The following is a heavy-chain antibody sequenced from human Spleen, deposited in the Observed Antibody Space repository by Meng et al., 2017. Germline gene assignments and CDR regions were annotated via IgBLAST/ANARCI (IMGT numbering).Heavy chain of an antibody. J-gene: IGHJ4*02. CDR2: ISIYSGKR. Sequence: ASVKVSCKTSGYTFTTYGISWVRQAPGQGLEWMGWISIYSGKRSFAQNLQGRVTLTTETSTSTAYMELRGLRSDDTAVYYCARVNDYLWGSWRPYYSDYWGQGTLVTVSS. CDR1: GYTFTTYG. D-gene: IGHD3-16*01. V-gene: IGHV1-18*04. CDR3: ARVNDYLWGSWRPYYSDY.